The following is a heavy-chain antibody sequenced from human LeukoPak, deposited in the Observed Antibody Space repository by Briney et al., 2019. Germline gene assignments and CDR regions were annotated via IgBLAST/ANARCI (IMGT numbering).Heavy chain of an antibody. CDR2: IIPIFGTA. D-gene: IGHD3-3*01. J-gene: IGHJ5*02. CDR1: GGTFSSYA. CDR3: ARARVRFLEWAPTTNWDWFDP. V-gene: IGHV1-69*01. Sequence: SVKVSCKASGGTFSSYAISWVRQAPGQGLEWMGGIIPIFGTANYAQKFQGRVTITADESTSTAYMELSSLRSEDTAVYYCARARVRFLEWAPTTNWDWFDPWGQGTLVTVSS.